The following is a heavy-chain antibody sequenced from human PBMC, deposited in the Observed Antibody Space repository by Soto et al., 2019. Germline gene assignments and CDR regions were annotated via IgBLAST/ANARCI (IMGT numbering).Heavy chain of an antibody. J-gene: IGHJ6*02. CDR1: GDSINSRDYY. Sequence: SETLSLTCTVSGDSINSRDYYWSWIRQPPGKGLEWIGYIYYSGSTYYNPSLKSRVSISVSVDTSKNQLSLRLSSVTAADTAVYYCARDRRFLLSRGGYYFYAMDVWGQGTTVTVSS. V-gene: IGHV4-31*03. CDR3: ARDRRFLLSRGGYYFYAMDV. CDR2: IYYSGST. D-gene: IGHD3-3*01.